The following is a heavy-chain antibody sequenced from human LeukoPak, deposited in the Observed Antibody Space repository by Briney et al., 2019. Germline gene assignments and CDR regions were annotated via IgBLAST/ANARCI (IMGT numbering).Heavy chain of an antibody. V-gene: IGHV7-4-1*02. D-gene: IGHD6-19*01. Sequence: ASVKVSCKASGYTFTSYAMNWVRQAPGQGLEWMGWINTNTGNPTYAQGFTGRFVFSLDTSVSTAYLQISSLKAEDTAVYYCARDLQWLPRLYYYYYGMDVWGRGTTVTVSS. CDR1: GYTFTSYA. J-gene: IGHJ6*02. CDR2: INTNTGNP. CDR3: ARDLQWLPRLYYYYYGMDV.